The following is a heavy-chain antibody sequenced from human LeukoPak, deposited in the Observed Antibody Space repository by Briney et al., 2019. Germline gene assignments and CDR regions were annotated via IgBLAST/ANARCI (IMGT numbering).Heavy chain of an antibody. J-gene: IGHJ4*02. CDR1: GYSFTSYW. D-gene: IGHD5-12*01. CDR3: ARLSRYSGYDYEL. CDR2: IYPGDSDT. Sequence: GESLKISCKGSGYSFTSYWIGWVRQMPGKGLEWMGIIYPGDSDTRYSPSFQGQVTISADKSISTAYLQWSSLKASDTAMYCCARLSRYSGYDYELWGQGTLVTVSS. V-gene: IGHV5-51*01.